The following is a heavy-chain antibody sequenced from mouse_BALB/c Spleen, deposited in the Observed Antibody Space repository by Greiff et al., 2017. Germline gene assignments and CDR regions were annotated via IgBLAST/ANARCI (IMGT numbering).Heavy chain of an antibody. J-gene: IGHJ4*01. V-gene: IGHV2-6-7*01. CDR2: IWGDGST. CDR1: GFSLTGYG. Sequence: QVQLKESGPGLVAPSQSLSITCTVSGFSLTGYGVNWVRQPPGKGLEWLGMIWGDGSTDYNSALKSRLSISKDNSKSQVFLKMNSLQTDDTARYYCARDLMGLRERLYAMDYWGQGTSVTVSS. D-gene: IGHD2-4*01. CDR3: ARDLMGLRERLYAMDY.